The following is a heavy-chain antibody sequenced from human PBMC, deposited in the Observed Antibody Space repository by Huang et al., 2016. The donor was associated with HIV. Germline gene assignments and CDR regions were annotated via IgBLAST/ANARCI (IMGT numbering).Heavy chain of an antibody. D-gene: IGHD3-10*01. Sequence: EVQLVESGGGLVQPGGSRRLSCAASGFSFSNYWMHWVRQAPGKGLGWVARINRDGTSTVYTGAVRGRFTISRDNAKNTLHLQRNSLRAEDTAVYYCVRDKGPGAGTWFDPWGQGTLVTVSS. CDR1: GFSFSNYW. J-gene: IGHJ5*02. CDR2: INRDGTST. V-gene: IGHV3-74*03. CDR3: VRDKGPGAGTWFDP.